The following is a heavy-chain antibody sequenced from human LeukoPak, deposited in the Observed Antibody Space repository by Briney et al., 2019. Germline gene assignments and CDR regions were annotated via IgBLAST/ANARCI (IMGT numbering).Heavy chain of an antibody. CDR1: GFTFSSYA. CDR3: AKADYGDYWVYFDY. V-gene: IGHV3-23*01. D-gene: IGHD4-17*01. J-gene: IGHJ4*02. CDR2: ISGSGGST. Sequence: GGSLRLSCAASGFTFSSYAMSWVRQAPGKGLEWVSAISGSGGSTYYADSVKGRFTISRDNSKNPLYLQMNSLRAEDTAVYYCAKADYGDYWVYFDYWGQGTLVTVSS.